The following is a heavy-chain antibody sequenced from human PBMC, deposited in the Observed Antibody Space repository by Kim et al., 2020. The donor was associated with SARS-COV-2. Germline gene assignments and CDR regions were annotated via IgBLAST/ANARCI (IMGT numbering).Heavy chain of an antibody. CDR2: INHSGSN. CDR3: ARDTWFGESVYYYYGMDV. D-gene: IGHD3-10*01. CDR1: GVSFSGYY. Sequence: SETLSLTCAVYGVSFSGYYWSWIRQPPGKGLEWIGEINHSGSNNYNPSSMSRVTISVDTSKNQSSLKLSSVTAADTAVYYCARDTWFGESVYYYYGMDVWGPGTTVSVSS. V-gene: IGHV4-34*01. J-gene: IGHJ6*02.